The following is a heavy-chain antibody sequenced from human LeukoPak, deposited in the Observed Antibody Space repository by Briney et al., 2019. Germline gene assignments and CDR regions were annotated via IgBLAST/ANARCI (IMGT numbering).Heavy chain of an antibody. CDR1: GFTFSDYY. D-gene: IGHD6-19*01. CDR2: ISSSGSTI. Sequence: GGSLRLSCAASGFTFSDYYMSWLRQAPGKGLEWVSYISSSGSTIYYADSVKGRFTISRDNAKNSLYLQMNSLRAEDTALYYCAKDDAIAVAGSRAFDIWGQGTMVTVSS. J-gene: IGHJ3*02. CDR3: AKDDAIAVAGSRAFDI. V-gene: IGHV3-11*01.